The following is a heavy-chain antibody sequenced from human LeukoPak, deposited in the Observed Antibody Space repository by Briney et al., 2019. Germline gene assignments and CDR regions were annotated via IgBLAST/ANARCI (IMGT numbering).Heavy chain of an antibody. J-gene: IGHJ4*02. D-gene: IGHD1-26*01. V-gene: IGHV3-7*01. Sequence: SGGSLRLSCAASGFTFSSYWMTWVRQAPGKGLEWVANIKQDGSEKSYVDSVKGRFTISRDNAKNSVYLQMNSLRAEDTAVYYCARPIGKERDYWGQGTLVTVSS. CDR1: GFTFSSYW. CDR2: IKQDGSEK. CDR3: ARPIGKERDY.